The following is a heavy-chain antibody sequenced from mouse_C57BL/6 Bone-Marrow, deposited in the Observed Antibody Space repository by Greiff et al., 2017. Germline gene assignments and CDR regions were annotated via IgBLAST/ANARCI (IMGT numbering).Heavy chain of an antibody. Sequence: EVPLQESGGGLVQPGGSMKLSCVASGFTFSNYWLNWVRQSPEKGLEWVAQIRLKSDNYATHYAASVKGRFTISRDASKSSVYLQMNNLRAEDTGIYYCTGRYPGYWGQGTTLTVSA. CDR1: GFTFSNYW. D-gene: IGHD1-1*01. V-gene: IGHV6-3*01. CDR2: IRLKSDNYAT. CDR3: TGRYPGY. J-gene: IGHJ2*01.